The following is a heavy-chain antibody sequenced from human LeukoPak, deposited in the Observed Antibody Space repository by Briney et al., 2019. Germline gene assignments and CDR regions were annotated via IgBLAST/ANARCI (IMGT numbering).Heavy chain of an antibody. D-gene: IGHD3-22*01. V-gene: IGHV3-30-3*01. CDR2: ISYDGSNK. Sequence: GGSLRLSCAASGFTFSHFWMSWVRQAPGKGLEWVAVISYDGSNKYYADSVKGRFTISRDNSKNTLYLQMNSLRAEDTAVYYCARAGYYDSSGYYYSTVFDYWGQGTLVTVSS. CDR1: GFTFSHFW. CDR3: ARAGYYDSSGYYYSTVFDY. J-gene: IGHJ4*02.